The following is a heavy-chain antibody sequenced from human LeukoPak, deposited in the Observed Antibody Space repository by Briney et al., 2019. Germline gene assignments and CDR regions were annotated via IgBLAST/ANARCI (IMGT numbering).Heavy chain of an antibody. V-gene: IGHV3-74*01. Sequence: GGSLRLSCAASGFTFSAYWLHWVRRAPGKGLVWVSRINSDGSSTTYADSVKGRFTISRDNAKNTLYLQMNSLRDEDTAVYYCATGVAYSNYYFDYWGQGTLVTVSS. D-gene: IGHD5-12*01. J-gene: IGHJ4*02. CDR2: INSDGSST. CDR3: ATGVAYSNYYFDY. CDR1: GFTFSAYW.